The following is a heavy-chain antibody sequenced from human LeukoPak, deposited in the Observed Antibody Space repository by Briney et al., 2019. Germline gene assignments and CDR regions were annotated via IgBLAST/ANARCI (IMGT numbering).Heavy chain of an antibody. CDR2: INPNSGGT. D-gene: IGHD3-10*01. CDR3: ARDSRISGSGSYYGY. Sequence: ASVKVSCKASVYTFTGYYMHWVRQAPGQGLEWMGWINPNSGGTNYAQKFQGRVTMTRDTSISTAYMELSRLRSDDTAVYYCARDSRISGSGSYYGYWGQGTLVTVSS. J-gene: IGHJ4*02. CDR1: VYTFTGYY. V-gene: IGHV1-2*02.